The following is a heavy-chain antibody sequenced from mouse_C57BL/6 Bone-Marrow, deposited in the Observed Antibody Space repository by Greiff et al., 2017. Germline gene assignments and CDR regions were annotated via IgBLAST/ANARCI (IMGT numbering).Heavy chain of an antibody. J-gene: IGHJ2*01. D-gene: IGHD1-1*01. CDR3: ASFGSGYNY. Sequence: VQLQQSGPELVKPGASVKISCKASGYAFSSSWMNWVKQRPGKGLEWIGRIYPGDGDTNYNGKFKGKATLTADKSSSTAYMQLSSLTAEDSAVCVCASFGSGYNYWGQGTTLTVSS. CDR2: IYPGDGDT. V-gene: IGHV1-82*01. CDR1: GYAFSSSW.